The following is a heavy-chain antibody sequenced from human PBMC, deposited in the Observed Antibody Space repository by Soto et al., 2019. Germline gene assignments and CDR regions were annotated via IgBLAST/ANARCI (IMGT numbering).Heavy chain of an antibody. CDR1: GGSFSDYY. Sequence: SETLSLTCAVYGGSFSDYYWSWIRQPPGKGLEWIGEINPSGGTNYNPSLKSRVTISVDTSKNQFSLKLSSVTAADTAVYYCARGLPGYSSSWYDYWGQGALVTVSS. D-gene: IGHD6-13*01. V-gene: IGHV4-34*01. J-gene: IGHJ4*02. CDR2: INPSGGT. CDR3: ARGLPGYSSSWYDY.